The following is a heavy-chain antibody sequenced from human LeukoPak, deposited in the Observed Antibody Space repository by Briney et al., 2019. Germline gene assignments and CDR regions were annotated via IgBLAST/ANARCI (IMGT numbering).Heavy chain of an antibody. Sequence: GRSLRLSCAASGFTFSSYGMHWVRQAPGKGLEWVAVISYDGSNKYYADSVKGRSTISRDSSKNTLYLQMNSLRAEDTAVYYCAKSSSGWSYFDYWGQGTLVTVSS. J-gene: IGHJ4*02. CDR1: GFTFSSYG. CDR3: AKSSSGWSYFDY. CDR2: ISYDGSNK. D-gene: IGHD6-19*01. V-gene: IGHV3-30*18.